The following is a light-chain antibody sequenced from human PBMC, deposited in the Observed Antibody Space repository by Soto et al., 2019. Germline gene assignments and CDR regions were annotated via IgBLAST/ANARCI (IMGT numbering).Light chain of an antibody. CDR1: QSVSSY. J-gene: IGKJ5*01. CDR2: DAS. CDR3: QQRSNWPPIT. Sequence: EIVLTQPPATLSLSPGERAALSCRASQSVSSYLAWYQQKPGQAPRLLIYDASNRATGIPARFSGSGSGTDFTLTISSLEPEDFAVYYCQQRSNWPPITFGQVKRLEI. V-gene: IGKV3-11*01.